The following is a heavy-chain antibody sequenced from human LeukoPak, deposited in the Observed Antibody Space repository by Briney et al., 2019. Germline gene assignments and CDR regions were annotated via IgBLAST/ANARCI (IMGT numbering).Heavy chain of an antibody. CDR2: IIPIFGTA. J-gene: IGHJ4*02. V-gene: IGHV1-69*01. CDR3: ARDLVRGVITPGY. Sequence: ASVKVSCKASGGTFSSYAISWVRQAPGQELEWMGGIIPIFGTANYAQKFQGRVTITADESTSTAYMELSSLRSEDTAVYYCARDLVRGVITPGYWGQGTLVTVSS. CDR1: GGTFSSYA. D-gene: IGHD3-10*01.